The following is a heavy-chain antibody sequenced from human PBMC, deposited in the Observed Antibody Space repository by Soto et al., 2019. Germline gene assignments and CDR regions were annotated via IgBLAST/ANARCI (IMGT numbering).Heavy chain of an antibody. CDR1: GGSISSYY. D-gene: IGHD3-10*01. CDR3: ARLSLYGSGSYIDY. J-gene: IGHJ4*02. V-gene: IGHV4-59*08. CDR2: IYYSGST. Sequence: SETLSLTCTVSGGSISSYYWSWIRQPPGKGLEWIGYIYYSGSTNYNPSLKSRVTISVDTSKNQFSLKLSSVTAADTAVYYCARLSLYGSGSYIDYWGQGTLVTVSS.